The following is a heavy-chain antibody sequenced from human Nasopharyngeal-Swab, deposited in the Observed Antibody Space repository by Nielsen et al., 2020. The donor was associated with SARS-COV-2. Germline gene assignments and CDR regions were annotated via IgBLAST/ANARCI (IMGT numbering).Heavy chain of an antibody. V-gene: IGHV3-30*18. J-gene: IGHJ4*02. D-gene: IGHD3-22*01. CDR1: GFTFSSYG. CDR3: AKDYYDSSGYYYPLRFDY. CDR2: ISYDGSNK. Sequence: GGSLRLSCAASGFTFSSYGMHWVRQAPGKGLEWVAVISYDGSNKYYADSVKGRFTISRDNSKNTLYLQMNSLRAEDTAVYYCAKDYYDSSGYYYPLRFDYWGQGTLVTVPS.